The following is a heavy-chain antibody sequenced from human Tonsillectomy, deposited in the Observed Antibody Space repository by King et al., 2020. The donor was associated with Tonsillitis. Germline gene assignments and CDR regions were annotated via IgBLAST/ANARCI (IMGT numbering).Heavy chain of an antibody. J-gene: IGHJ4*02. CDR1: GFTFSNYG. V-gene: IGHV3-30*18. CDR3: ANPSKGLYFDWLSLDY. Sequence: QVQLVESGGGVVQPGRSLRLSCAASGFTFSNYGMHWVRQAPGKGLEWVAVISYDGSNKDYADSVKGRFTISRDNSKNTLFLQMNSLRDEDTAVYYCANPSKGLYFDWLSLDYWGQGTLVTVSS. D-gene: IGHD3-9*01. CDR2: ISYDGSNK.